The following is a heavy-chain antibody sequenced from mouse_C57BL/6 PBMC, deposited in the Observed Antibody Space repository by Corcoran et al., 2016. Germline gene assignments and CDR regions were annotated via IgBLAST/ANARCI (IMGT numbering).Heavy chain of an antibody. CDR3: AGLRFHYFDY. Sequence: QVQLQESGTERVKPGASVKISCKASGYSFTRYYIHWVKQRPGQGLGWIGWIYPGSGKTKYNEKFKGKATLTADTSSSTAYMQLSSLTSEDSAVYYCAGLRFHYFDYWGHGTTLTVSS. CDR1: GYSFTRYY. CDR2: IYPGSGKT. V-gene: IGHV1-66*01. D-gene: IGHD2-2*01. J-gene: IGHJ2*01.